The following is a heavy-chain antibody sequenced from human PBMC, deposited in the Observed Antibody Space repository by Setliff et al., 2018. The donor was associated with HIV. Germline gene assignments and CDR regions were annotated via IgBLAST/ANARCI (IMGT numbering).Heavy chain of an antibody. V-gene: IGHV3-21*01. D-gene: IGHD2-2*01. J-gene: IGHJ3*02. CDR2: ISSSGSYI. CDR3: TRSHSTRDAFDI. CDR1: GFTFFDYA. Sequence: PGGSLRLSCAASGFTFFDYALNWVRQAPGKGLEWVSSISSSGSYIYHADSVKGRFTISRDHATSALYLQMDSLRAEDTALYYCTRSHSTRDAFDIWGQGTMVTVSS.